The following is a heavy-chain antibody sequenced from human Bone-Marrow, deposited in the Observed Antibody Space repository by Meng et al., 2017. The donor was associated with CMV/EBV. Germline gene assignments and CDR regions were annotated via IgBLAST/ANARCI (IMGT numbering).Heavy chain of an antibody. J-gene: IGHJ6*02. D-gene: IGHD1-14*01. CDR1: GGSFSGYY. Sequence: SQTLSLTCAVYGGSFSGYYWSWIRQPPGKGLEWIGEINHSGSTNYNPSLKSRVTISVDTSKSQFSLKLNSVTAADTAVYYCARDLNRAYSYYGMDVWGQGTTVTVSS. CDR3: ARDLNRAYSYYGMDV. V-gene: IGHV4-34*01. CDR2: INHSGST.